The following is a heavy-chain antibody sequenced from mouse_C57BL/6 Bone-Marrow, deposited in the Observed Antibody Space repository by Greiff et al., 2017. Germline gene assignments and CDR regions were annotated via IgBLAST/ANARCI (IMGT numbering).Heavy chain of an antibody. D-gene: IGHD1-1*01. CDR2: IDPEDGET. J-gene: IGHJ3*01. V-gene: IGHV14-2*01. CDR1: GFNIKDYY. Sequence: VQLQQSGAELVKPGASVKLSCTASGFNIKDYYMHWVKQRTEQGLEWIGRIDPEDGETKYAPKFPGKATITADTSSNTAYLQLSSLTSEDTAVYYCAREGGYYGAYWGQGTLVTVSA. CDR3: AREGGYYGAY.